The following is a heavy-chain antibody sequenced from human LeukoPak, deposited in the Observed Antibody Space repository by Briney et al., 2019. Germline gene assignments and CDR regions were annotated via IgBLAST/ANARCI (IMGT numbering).Heavy chain of an antibody. J-gene: IGHJ3*02. D-gene: IGHD2-21*02. Sequence: SSETLSLTCTVSGGSINTYYWSWIRQPPGKGLEWIGYIYYSGSTNYNPSLKSRVTISVDTSKNQFSLKLSSVTAADTAVYYCARRLGGNSAFDIWGQGTMVTVSS. CDR2: IYYSGST. CDR1: GGSINTYY. CDR3: ARRLGGNSAFDI. V-gene: IGHV4-59*08.